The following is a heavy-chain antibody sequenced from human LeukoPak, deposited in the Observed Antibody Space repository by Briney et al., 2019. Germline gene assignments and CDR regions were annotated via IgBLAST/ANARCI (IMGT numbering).Heavy chain of an antibody. CDR1: GFTVSSNY. CDR2: IYSGGST. D-gene: IGHD1-20*01. Sequence: GGSLRLSCAASGFTVSSNYMSWVRQAPGKGLEWVSVIYSGGSTYDADSVKGRFTISRDNSKNTLYLQMSNLRAEDTAIYYCARDITGNVGVLGYWGQGTLVTVSS. J-gene: IGHJ4*02. CDR3: ARDITGNVGVLGY. V-gene: IGHV3-53*01.